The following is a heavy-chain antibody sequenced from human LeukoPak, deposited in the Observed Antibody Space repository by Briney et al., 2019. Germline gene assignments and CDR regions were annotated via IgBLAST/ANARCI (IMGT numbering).Heavy chain of an antibody. CDR3: AKDLALICCLDY. V-gene: IGHV3-23*01. CDR1: GFTFSNYA. J-gene: IGHJ4*02. CDR2: VSASGGTT. D-gene: IGHD2-8*01. Sequence: PGGSLRLSCAASGFTFSNYAMSWVRQAPGKGLEWISGVSASGGTTYYAGSVKGRFTISRDNSKNTLYLQMNSLRAEDTAVYYCAKDLALICCLDYWGQGTLVTVSS.